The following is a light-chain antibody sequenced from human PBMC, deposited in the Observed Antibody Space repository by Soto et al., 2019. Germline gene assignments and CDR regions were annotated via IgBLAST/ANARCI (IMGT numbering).Light chain of an antibody. CDR2: GAS. CDR3: QRYDTSPYT. V-gene: IGKV3-20*01. CDR1: PSVSSSY. Sequence: EIVLTQSPGTLSLSPGERATLSCRASPSVSSSYLAWYQQKSGQAPRLLVYGASSRATGIPDRFSGSESGTDLAVTISRLEPEDFAVYYCQRYDTSPYTFGQGTKLEIK. J-gene: IGKJ2*01.